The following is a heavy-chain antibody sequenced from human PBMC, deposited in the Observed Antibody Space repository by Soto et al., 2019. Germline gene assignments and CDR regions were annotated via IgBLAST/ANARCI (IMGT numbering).Heavy chain of an antibody. CDR1: GYSISSGYY. V-gene: IGHV4-38-2*01. D-gene: IGHD1-26*01. J-gene: IGHJ4*02. CDR2: IYRSGST. CDR3: ARGYSGSYFDF. Sequence: SETLSLTCAVSGYSISSGYYLAWIRQPPGKGLEWIGSIYRSGSTYYNPSLKSRVTISVDTSKNQFSLKLTSVTAADTAVYSCARGYSGSYFDFWGQGTLVTVSS.